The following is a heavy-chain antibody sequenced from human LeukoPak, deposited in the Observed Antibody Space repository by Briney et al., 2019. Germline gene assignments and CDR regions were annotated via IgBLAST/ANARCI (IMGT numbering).Heavy chain of an antibody. J-gene: IGHJ4*02. CDR2: IYYSGST. D-gene: IGHD5-12*01. Sequence: PSETLSLTCTVSGGSISSTSYYWGWIRQPPGKGLEWIGSIYYSGSTYYNPSLKSRVTISLATSKNQFSLTLSSVTAADTAVYYCARHRYSAYASSDYWGQGTLVTVSS. CDR1: GGSISSTSYY. CDR3: ARHRYSAYASSDY. V-gene: IGHV4-39*01.